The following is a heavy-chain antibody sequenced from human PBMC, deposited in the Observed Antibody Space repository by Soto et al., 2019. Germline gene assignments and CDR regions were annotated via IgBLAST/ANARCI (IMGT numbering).Heavy chain of an antibody. CDR2: ISYDGSNK. CDR1: GFTFSSYG. J-gene: IGHJ6*02. D-gene: IGHD3-9*01. V-gene: IGHV3-30*18. Sequence: QVQLVESGGGVVQPGRSLRLSCAASGFTFSSYGMHWVRQAPGKGLEWVAVISYDGSNKYYADSVKGRFTISRDTSKNTLYLIMSSLRAEDTAVYYCAKYLQGYDILTAYFYYYYGMDVWGQGTTVTVSS. CDR3: AKYLQGYDILTAYFYYYYGMDV.